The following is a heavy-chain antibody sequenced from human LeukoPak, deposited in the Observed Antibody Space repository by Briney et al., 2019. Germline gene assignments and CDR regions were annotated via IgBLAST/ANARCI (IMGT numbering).Heavy chain of an antibody. V-gene: IGHV1-69*05. CDR1: GGTFSSYA. CDR3: AVEAAAGTWWFDP. Sequence: ASVKVSCKASGGTFSSYAISWVRQAPGQGLEWMGGIIPIFGTANYAQKFQGRVTITTDESTSTAYMELSSLRSEDTAVYYCAVEAAAGTWWFDPWGQGTLVTVPS. D-gene: IGHD6-13*01. CDR2: IIPIFGTA. J-gene: IGHJ5*02.